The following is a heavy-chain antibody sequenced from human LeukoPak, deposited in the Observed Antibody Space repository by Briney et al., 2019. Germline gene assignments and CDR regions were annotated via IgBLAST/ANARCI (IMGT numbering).Heavy chain of an antibody. J-gene: IGHJ4*02. V-gene: IGHV1-69*13. CDR1: GGTFSSYA. D-gene: IGHD7-27*01. CDR2: IIPIFGTA. Sequence: ASVKVSCKASGGTFSSYAISWVRQAPGQGLEWMGGIIPIFGTANYAQKFQGRVTITADESTSTAYMELSSLRSEDTAVYYCARGELGIGASFDYWGQGTLVTVSS. CDR3: ARGELGIGASFDY.